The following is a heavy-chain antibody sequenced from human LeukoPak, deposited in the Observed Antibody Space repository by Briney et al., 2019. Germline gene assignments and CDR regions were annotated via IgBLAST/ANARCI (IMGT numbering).Heavy chain of an antibody. V-gene: IGHV3-23*01. J-gene: IGHJ4*02. CDR2: ISGSGGRT. CDR1: GFTFSSQA. Sequence: PGESLRLSCAASGFTFSSQAMSWVRQAPGKGLEWVSAISGSGGRTYYAASVKGRFTISRDSSKSTLYLQMNSLRAEDTAVYYCARGEADYYDSSGYYYFDYWGQGTLVTVSS. D-gene: IGHD3-22*01. CDR3: ARGEADYYDSSGYYYFDY.